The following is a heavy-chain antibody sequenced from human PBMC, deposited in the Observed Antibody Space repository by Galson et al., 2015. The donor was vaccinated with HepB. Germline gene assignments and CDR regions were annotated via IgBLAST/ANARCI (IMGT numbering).Heavy chain of an antibody. D-gene: IGHD3-10*01. J-gene: IGHJ4*02. CDR2: VIPIVDVT. Sequence: SVKVSCKVSGGSFSTYGINWVRQAPGQGLEWLGRVIPIVDVTNYSHKFQDRVTITADKSTSTVYMELRRLTSEDMAVYYCAPYGSGSLWGQGTLVTVSS. V-gene: IGHV1-69*04. CDR1: GGSFSTYG. CDR3: APYGSGSL.